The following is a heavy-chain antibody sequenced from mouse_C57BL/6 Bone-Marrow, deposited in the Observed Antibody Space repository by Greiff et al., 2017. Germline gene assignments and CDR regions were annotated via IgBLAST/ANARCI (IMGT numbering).Heavy chain of an antibody. CDR3: TWDGFDY. D-gene: IGHD2-3*01. J-gene: IGHJ2*01. Sequence: VQLKQSGAELVRPGASVKLSCTASGFNIKDDYMHWVKQRPEQGLEWIGWIDPENGDTEYASKFQGKATITADTSSNTAYLQLSSLTSEDTAVYYCTWDGFDYWGKGTTLTVSS. CDR1: GFNIKDDY. V-gene: IGHV14-4*01. CDR2: IDPENGDT.